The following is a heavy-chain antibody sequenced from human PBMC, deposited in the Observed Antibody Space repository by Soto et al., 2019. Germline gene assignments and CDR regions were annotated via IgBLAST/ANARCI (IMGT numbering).Heavy chain of an antibody. V-gene: IGHV1-69*13. CDR3: VRAFEVGSGFDY. Sequence: ASVKVSCKTSGGTFSSYAISWVRQAPGQGLEWMGGIVPIVDTATYAQKFQGRVTITADESTSTAYMELSRLRSDDTAVYYCVRAFEVGSGFDYWGQGTMVTVSS. CDR1: GGTFSSYA. J-gene: IGHJ4*03. CDR2: IVPIVDTA.